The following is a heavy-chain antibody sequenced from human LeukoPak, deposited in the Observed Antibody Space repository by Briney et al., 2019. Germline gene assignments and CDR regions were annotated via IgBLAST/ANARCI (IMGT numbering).Heavy chain of an antibody. Sequence: SETLSLTCTVSGGSISCYYWSWMRQPPGKGLEWIGYIYTSGSTTYNPSLKSRVTISVDTTKNQSALMLSTATAADTAENYCGSSSDERGECYWDQGTLATVS. D-gene: IGHD3-10*01. CDR2: IYTSGST. V-gene: IGHV4-59*01. CDR3: GSSSDERGECY. J-gene: IGHJ4*02. CDR1: GGSISCYY.